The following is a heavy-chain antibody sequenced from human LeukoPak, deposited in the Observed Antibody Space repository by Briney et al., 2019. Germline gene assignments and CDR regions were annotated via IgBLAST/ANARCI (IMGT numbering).Heavy chain of an antibody. Sequence: GGSLRLSCAASGFIFSSYSMNWVRQAPGKGLEWVSYISSGSSNKYYTDSVKGRFTISRDNAKNSLYLQMNSLRAEDTAVYYCAKLVGATKMPAVDYWGQGTLVTVSS. CDR1: GFIFSSYS. J-gene: IGHJ4*02. V-gene: IGHV3-48*04. D-gene: IGHD1-26*01. CDR3: AKLVGATKMPAVDY. CDR2: ISSGSSNK.